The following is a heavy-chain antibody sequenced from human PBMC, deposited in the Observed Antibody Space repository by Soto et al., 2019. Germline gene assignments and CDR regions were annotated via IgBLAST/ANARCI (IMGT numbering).Heavy chain of an antibody. J-gene: IGHJ5*02. CDR2: IYYSGST. CDR1: GGSISSGGYY. D-gene: IGHD4-17*01. Sequence: SETLSLTCTVSGGSISSGGYYWSWIRQHPGKGLEWIGYIYYSGSTYYNPSLKSRVTISVDTSKNQFSLKLSSVTAADTAVYYCAREMSLRWPIQANWFDPWGQGTLVTVSS. V-gene: IGHV4-31*03. CDR3: AREMSLRWPIQANWFDP.